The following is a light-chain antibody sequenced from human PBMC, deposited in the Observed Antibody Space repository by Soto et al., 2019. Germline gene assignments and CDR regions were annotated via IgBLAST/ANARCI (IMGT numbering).Light chain of an antibody. Sequence: QSALTQPASVSGSPGQSITISCTGTSSDIGRYKFVSWFQQHPGKAPKLMIFEGTNRPSGVSNRFSGSKSGNTASRTISGLQAEDESIYFCSSSTTTNTLVIFGGGTKLTVL. J-gene: IGLJ2*01. CDR3: SSSTTTNTLVI. V-gene: IGLV2-14*01. CDR1: SSDIGRYKF. CDR2: EGT.